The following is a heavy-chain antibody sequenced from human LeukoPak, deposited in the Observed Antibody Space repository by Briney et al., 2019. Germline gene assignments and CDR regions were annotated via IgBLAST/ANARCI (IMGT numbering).Heavy chain of an antibody. Sequence: ASVKVSCKASGYTFTGYYMHWVRQAPGQGLEWVGWINPNSGGTNYAQKCQGRVTMTRDTSISTAYMELSRLRSDDTAVYYCARDFPYCSRTSCYRDDYWGQGALVTVSS. CDR2: INPNSGGT. D-gene: IGHD2-2*01. CDR1: GYTFTGYY. CDR3: ARDFPYCSRTSCYRDDY. J-gene: IGHJ4*02. V-gene: IGHV1-2*02.